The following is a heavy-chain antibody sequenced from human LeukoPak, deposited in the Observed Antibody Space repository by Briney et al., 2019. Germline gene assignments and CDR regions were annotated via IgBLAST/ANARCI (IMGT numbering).Heavy chain of an antibody. Sequence: AGGSLRLSCAASGFTFSSYWMHWVRQAPGKGLVWVSRINSDGNITNYADSVKGRFTISRDNAENTLYLQMNTLRADDTAVYYCARVKQQRGFDYWGQGTLVTVSS. V-gene: IGHV3-74*01. CDR1: GFTFSSYW. CDR2: INSDGNIT. CDR3: ARVKQQRGFDY. J-gene: IGHJ4*02. D-gene: IGHD6-13*01.